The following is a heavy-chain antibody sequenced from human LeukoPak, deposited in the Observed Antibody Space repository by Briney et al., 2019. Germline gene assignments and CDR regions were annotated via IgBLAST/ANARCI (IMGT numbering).Heavy chain of an antibody. CDR3: ARGGHYYYGSGSYSLYFQH. V-gene: IGHV4-34*01. J-gene: IGHJ1*01. D-gene: IGHD3-10*01. CDR1: GGSFSGYY. CDR2: INHSGST. Sequence: SGTLSLTCAVYGGSFSGYYWSWIRQPPGKGLEWIGEINHSGSTNYNPSLKSRVTISVDTSKNQFSLKLSSVTAADTAVYYCARGGHYYYGSGSYSLYFQHWGQGTLVTVSS.